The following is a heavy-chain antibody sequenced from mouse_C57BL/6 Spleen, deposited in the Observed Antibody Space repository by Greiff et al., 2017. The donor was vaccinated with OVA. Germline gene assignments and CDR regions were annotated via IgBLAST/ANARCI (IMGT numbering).Heavy chain of an antibody. V-gene: IGHV1-69*01. CDR1: GYTFTSYR. D-gene: IGHD1-1*01. J-gene: IGHJ4*01. CDR2: FDPSDSYT. CDR3: ARRAFITTVVATDAMDY. Sequence: QVQLQQPGAELVMPGASVKLSCKASGYTFTSYRMQWVKQRHGQGLEWIGEFDPSDSYTNYNQKFKGKSTLTVDKSSSTDYMQLSSLTSEDSAVYYCARRAFITTVVATDAMDYWGQGTSVTVSS.